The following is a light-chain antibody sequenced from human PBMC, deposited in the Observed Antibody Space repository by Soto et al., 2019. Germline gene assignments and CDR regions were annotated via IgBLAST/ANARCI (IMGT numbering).Light chain of an antibody. CDR1: QSVSSY. V-gene: IGKV3-11*01. Sequence: EIVLTQSPATLSLSPGERATLSCRASQSVSSYFAWYQQKPGQAPRLLIYDASNRATGIPARFIGSGSGTDFTLTISSLEPEDFAVYYCQRRSNWPITFGQGTRLEIK. J-gene: IGKJ5*01. CDR3: QRRSNWPIT. CDR2: DAS.